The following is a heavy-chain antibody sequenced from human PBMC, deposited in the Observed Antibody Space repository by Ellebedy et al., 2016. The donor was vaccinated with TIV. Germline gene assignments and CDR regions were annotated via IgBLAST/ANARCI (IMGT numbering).Heavy chain of an antibody. J-gene: IGHJ6*02. V-gene: IGHV4-59*12. CDR3: ARDGRRGIGNYYYGMDV. CDR2: IYYSGST. CDR1: GGSISSYY. Sequence: SETLSLXXTVSGGSISSYYWSWIRQPPGKGLEWIAYIYYSGSTNYNPSLKSRVTMSVDTSKNQFSLKLSSVTAADTAVYYCARDGRRGIGNYYYGMDVWGQGTTVTVSS. D-gene: IGHD1-14*01.